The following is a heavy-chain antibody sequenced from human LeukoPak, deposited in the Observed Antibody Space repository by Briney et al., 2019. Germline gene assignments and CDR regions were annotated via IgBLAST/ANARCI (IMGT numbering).Heavy chain of an antibody. CDR1: GFTVRTNY. J-gene: IGHJ4*02. CDR2: IYSGGST. Sequence: PGGSLRLSCAASGFTVRTNYMSWVRQAPGKGLEWVSIIYSGGSTYYADSVKGRFTISRDISRNTLYLQMSSLRAEDTAVYYCAKRLDFWSGYPDYWGLGTLVLVSS. CDR3: AKRLDFWSGYPDY. D-gene: IGHD3-3*01. V-gene: IGHV3-53*01.